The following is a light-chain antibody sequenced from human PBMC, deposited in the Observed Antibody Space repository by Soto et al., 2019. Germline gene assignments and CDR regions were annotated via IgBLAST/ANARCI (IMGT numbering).Light chain of an antibody. V-gene: IGKV3-15*01. CDR1: QPLNNN. Sequence: EIVMTQSPATLSVSPGDRATLSCRAGQPLNNNVAWYQHKPGQAPRLLIYGTSTRATGISARFSGGGSGTEFTLTISSLQSEDFAVYYCQQYEKWPPSITLGQGTRLEIK. J-gene: IGKJ5*01. CDR2: GTS. CDR3: QQYEKWPPSIT.